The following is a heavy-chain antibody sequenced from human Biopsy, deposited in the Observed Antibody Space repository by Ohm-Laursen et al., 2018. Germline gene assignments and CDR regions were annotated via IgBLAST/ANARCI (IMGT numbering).Heavy chain of an antibody. Sequence: SVKVSCKTSGGPSSNYAFSWVRQAPGQGIEWVGRIVPILGHLNYAQRFQGRVSITADKSTTYVYMELSRLTSGDTAVYYCAADADGYYTEFDYWGPGTLVTVSS. D-gene: IGHD3-3*01. CDR2: IVPILGHL. V-gene: IGHV1-69*04. J-gene: IGHJ4*02. CDR1: GGPSSNYA. CDR3: AADADGYYTEFDY.